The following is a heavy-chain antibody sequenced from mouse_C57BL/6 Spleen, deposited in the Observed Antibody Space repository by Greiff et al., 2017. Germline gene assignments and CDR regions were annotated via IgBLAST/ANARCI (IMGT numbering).Heavy chain of an antibody. CDR1: GYTFTSYW. D-gene: IGHD2-1*01. V-gene: IGHV1-52*01. Sequence: QVQLQQPGAELVRPGSSVKLSCKASGYTFTSYWMHWVKQRPIQGLEWIGNIDPSDSETHYNQKFKDKATLTVDKSSSTAYMQLSSLTSEDSAVYYCARRIYYGNEWYFDVWGTGTTGTVSS. CDR2: IDPSDSET. J-gene: IGHJ1*03. CDR3: ARRIYYGNEWYFDV.